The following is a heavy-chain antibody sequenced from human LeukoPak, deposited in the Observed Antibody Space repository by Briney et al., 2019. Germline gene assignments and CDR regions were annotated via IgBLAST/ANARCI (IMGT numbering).Heavy chain of an antibody. V-gene: IGHV4-39*07. D-gene: IGHD6-13*01. CDR2: IYYSGST. CDR3: ARDPQYSSSSDAFDI. Sequence: SETLSLTCSVSSGSVSSSSNYWGWIRQPPGKGLEWIGCIYYSGSTYYNPSLKSRVTISVDTAKNQFSLKLSSVTAADTAVYFCARDPQYSSSSDAFDIWGQGAMVTVSS. J-gene: IGHJ3*02. CDR1: SGSVSSSSNY.